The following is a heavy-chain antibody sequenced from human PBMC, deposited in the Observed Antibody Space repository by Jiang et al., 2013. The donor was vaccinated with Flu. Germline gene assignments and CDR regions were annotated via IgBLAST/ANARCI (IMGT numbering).Heavy chain of an antibody. CDR3: ARLRGYSYGYVSDV. Sequence: EVKKPGASVKVSCKASGYTFTSYDINWVRQATGQGLEWMGWMNPNSGNTGYAQKFQGRVTMTRNTSISTAYMELSSLRSEDTAVYYCARLRGYSYGYVSDVWGQGTTVTVSS. D-gene: IGHD5-18*01. V-gene: IGHV1-8*01. J-gene: IGHJ6*02. CDR2: MNPNSGNT. CDR1: GYTFTSYD.